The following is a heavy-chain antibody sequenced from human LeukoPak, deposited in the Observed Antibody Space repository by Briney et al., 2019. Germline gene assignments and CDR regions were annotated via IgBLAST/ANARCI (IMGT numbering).Heavy chain of an antibody. CDR2: VYSEGTR. J-gene: IGHJ6*02. CDR1: GLIVSSNY. CDR3: VRERARALAYGKGV. V-gene: IGHV3-66*01. Sequence: GWALRLSCPASGLIVSSNYRSWVRQARGKGLDWVSIVYSEGTRNYADSVKGRVTVSRDNTKNKVYLQMNSLRAEGTAVDYLVRERARALAYGKGVQGPVTTVTVSS.